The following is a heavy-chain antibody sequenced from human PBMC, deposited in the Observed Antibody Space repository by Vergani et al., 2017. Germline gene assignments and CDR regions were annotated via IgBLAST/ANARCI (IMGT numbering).Heavy chain of an antibody. CDR3: ARDSRYCSSTSCYVGRDWFDP. CDR1: GYTFTSYY. CDR2: IIPSGGST. J-gene: IGHJ5*02. Sequence: QVQLVQSGAEVKKPGASVKVSCKASGYTFTSYYMHWVRQAPGQGLEWMGIIIPSGGSTSYAQKFQGRVTMTRDTSTSTVYMELSSLRSEDTAVYYCARDSRYCSSTSCYVGRDWFDPWGQGTLVTVSS. V-gene: IGHV1-46*01. D-gene: IGHD2-2*01.